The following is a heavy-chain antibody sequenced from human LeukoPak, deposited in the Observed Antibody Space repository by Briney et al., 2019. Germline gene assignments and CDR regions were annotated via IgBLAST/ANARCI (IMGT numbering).Heavy chain of an antibody. J-gene: IGHJ4*02. CDR1: GFTFSIYG. CDR3: AKLNWWELSTSFNFDY. D-gene: IGHD1-26*01. Sequence: GGSLRLSCAASGFTFSIYGMHWVRQAPGKGLEWVAVIWYDGSNKYYADSVKGRFTISRDNSKNTLYLQMNSLRAEDTAVYYCAKLNWWELSTSFNFDYWGQGTLVTVSS. CDR2: IWYDGSNK. V-gene: IGHV3-33*06.